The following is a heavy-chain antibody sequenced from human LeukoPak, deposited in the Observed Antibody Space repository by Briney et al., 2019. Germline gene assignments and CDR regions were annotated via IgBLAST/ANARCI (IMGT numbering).Heavy chain of an antibody. CDR3: ARDSSGYQ. CDR2: IKEDGSEK. D-gene: IGHD3-22*01. J-gene: IGHJ4*02. Sequence: GGSLRLSCAASGFTYSTYWMSWVRQAPGKGLEWVANIKEDGSEKYYGDSVKGRFTISRDNAKNSLYLQMNSLRAEDTAVYYCARDSSGYQWGQGTLVTVSS. V-gene: IGHV3-7*01. CDR1: GFTYSTYW.